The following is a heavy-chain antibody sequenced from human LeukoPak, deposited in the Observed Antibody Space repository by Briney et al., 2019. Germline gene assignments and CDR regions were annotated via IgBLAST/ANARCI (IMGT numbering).Heavy chain of an antibody. J-gene: IGHJ4*02. CDR1: GGSISSSNYY. V-gene: IGHV4-39*01. CDR3: AAYYYDSSGYL. CDR2: IYNSGST. D-gene: IGHD3-22*01. Sequence: SETLSLTCTVSGGSISSSNYYWGWIRQPPGKGLEWIGSIYNSGSTYYNPALKSRVTISVDTSKHQFSLKLSSVTAADTAVYYCAAYYYDSSGYLWGQGTLVTVSS.